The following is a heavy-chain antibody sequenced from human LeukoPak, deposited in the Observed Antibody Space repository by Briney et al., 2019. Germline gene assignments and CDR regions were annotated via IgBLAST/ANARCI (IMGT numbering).Heavy chain of an antibody. CDR3: AGSYGSGRFEV. Sequence: ASVKVSCKVSGYTLTDLSMHRVRQAPGQGLEWMGGIIPIFGTANYAQKFQGRVTITADKSTSTAYMELSSLRSEDTAVYYCAGSYGSGRFEVWGKGTTVTISS. J-gene: IGHJ6*04. CDR1: GYTLTDLS. CDR2: IIPIFGTA. V-gene: IGHV1-69*06. D-gene: IGHD3-10*01.